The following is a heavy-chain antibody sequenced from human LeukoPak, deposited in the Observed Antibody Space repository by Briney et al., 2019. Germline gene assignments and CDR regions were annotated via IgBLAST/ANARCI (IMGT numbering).Heavy chain of an antibody. CDR2: ISSSSSYI. Sequence: GGSLRLSCAASGFTFSSYSMNWVRQAPGKGLEWVSSISSSSSYIYYADSVKGRFTISRDNAKNSLYLQMNSLRAEDTAVYYCARGLPTPGMEPHYYYGMDVWGQGTTVTVSS. D-gene: IGHD1-1*01. J-gene: IGHJ6*02. CDR3: ARGLPTPGMEPHYYYGMDV. V-gene: IGHV3-21*01. CDR1: GFTFSSYS.